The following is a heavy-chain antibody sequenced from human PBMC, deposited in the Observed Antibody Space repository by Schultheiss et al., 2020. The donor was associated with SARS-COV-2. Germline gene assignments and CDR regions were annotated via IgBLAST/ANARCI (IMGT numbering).Heavy chain of an antibody. CDR1: GGSVSGYY. J-gene: IGHJ4*02. Sequence: SETLSLTCTVSGGSVSGYYWTWIRQPPGKGLEWIGYIYYSESTKYNPSLKSRVTISVDTSNNQFSLKLSSVTAADTAVYYCARADFDGIDYWGQGTLVTVSS. CDR3: ARADFDGIDY. CDR2: IYYSEST. V-gene: IGHV4-59*02.